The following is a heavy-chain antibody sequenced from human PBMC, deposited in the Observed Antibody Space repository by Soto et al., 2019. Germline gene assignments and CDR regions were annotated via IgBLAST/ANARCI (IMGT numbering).Heavy chain of an antibody. V-gene: IGHV1-3*01. CDR3: ARGSVVGFDA. CDR2: INAGNGNT. CDR1: GYTFTSYA. Sequence: QVQLVQSGAEVKKPGASVNVSCKASGYTFTSYAMHWVRQAPGQRLEWMGWINAGNGNTKYSQKFQGRVTITRDTSASTAYMEVSSLRSEDTAVYYCARGSVVGFDAWGQGTLVTVSS. D-gene: IGHD2-15*01. J-gene: IGHJ5*02.